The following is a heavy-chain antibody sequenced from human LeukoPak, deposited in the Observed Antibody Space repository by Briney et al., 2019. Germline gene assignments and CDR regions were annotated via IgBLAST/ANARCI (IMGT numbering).Heavy chain of an antibody. V-gene: IGHV3-7*04. CDR2: IRPEGNEK. J-gene: IGHJ4*02. Sequence: GGSLRLSCATSGFTFSNFWMSWVRQAPGRGLEWVANIRPEGNEKYHVESVKGRFTISRDNARNLLFLQMNGLRVEDTAVYYCARGDDFSGDHWGQGTLVTVSS. CDR3: ARGDDFSGDH. CDR1: GFTFSNFW. D-gene: IGHD1-1*01.